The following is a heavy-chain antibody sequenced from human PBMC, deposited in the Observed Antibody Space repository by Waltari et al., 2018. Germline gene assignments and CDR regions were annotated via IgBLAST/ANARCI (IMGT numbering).Heavy chain of an antibody. CDR3: ARGGGLPLDF. Sequence: QVQLVQSETELRTPGASVTVSCKASGDTFTFTGFHIPWARQAPGQGLEWMGRINPASGNTDYAQKFQGRVTMTRDTSVTTAYMDLTTLTSDDTAVYYCARGGGLPLDFWGQGTLVIVSA. J-gene: IGHJ4*02. CDR1: GDTFTFTGFH. CDR2: INPASGNT. D-gene: IGHD3-3*01. V-gene: IGHV1-2*02.